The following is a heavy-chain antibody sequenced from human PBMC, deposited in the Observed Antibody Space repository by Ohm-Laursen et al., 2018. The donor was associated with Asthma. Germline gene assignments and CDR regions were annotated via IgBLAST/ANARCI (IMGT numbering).Heavy chain of an antibody. V-gene: IGHV1-2*06. J-gene: IGHJ4*02. CDR3: AREKVQGVISD. CDR1: GYTFTGYY. CDR2: ISPNNGDT. Sequence: ASVKVSCNASGYTFTGYYLHWVRQAPGQGLEWMGRISPNNGDTNYAEKFQGRVAMTRDTSISTAYMELSRLRSDDTAVYYCAREKVQGVISDWGQGTLVTVSS. D-gene: IGHD3-10*01.